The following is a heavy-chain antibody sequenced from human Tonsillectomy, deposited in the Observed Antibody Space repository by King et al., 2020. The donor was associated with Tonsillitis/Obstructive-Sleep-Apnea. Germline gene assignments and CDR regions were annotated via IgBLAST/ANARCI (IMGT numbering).Heavy chain of an antibody. J-gene: IGHJ6*03. CDR3: ARAQKGVAGTPILYYYYYMDV. D-gene: IGHD6-19*01. CDR1: GGAFSGFY. V-gene: IGHV4-34*01. CDR2: INHSGST. Sequence: VQLQQWGAGLLKPSETLSLTCAVYGGAFSGFYWSWIRPPPGKGLEWIGEINHSGSTNYNPSLKSRVTISVDTSKNQFSLKLSSVTAADTAVYYCARAQKGVAGTPILYYYYYMDVWGKGTTVTVSS.